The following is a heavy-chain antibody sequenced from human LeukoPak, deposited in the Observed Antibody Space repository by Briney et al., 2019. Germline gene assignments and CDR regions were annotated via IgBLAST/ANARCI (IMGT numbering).Heavy chain of an antibody. CDR1: GDSVSNNGAA. D-gene: IGHD5/OR15-5a*01. CDR3: TRDVSPTPGEAFDI. Sequence: SQTLSLTCAISGDSVSNNGAAWNCIWRSRSRGLEWLGRTYYRYKFYNDYAESVKSRISINPDTSKNQFSLQLKAVNPEDTAVYYCTRDVSPTPGEAFDIWGQGTMVTVSS. J-gene: IGHJ3*02. V-gene: IGHV6-1*01. CDR2: TYYRYKFYN.